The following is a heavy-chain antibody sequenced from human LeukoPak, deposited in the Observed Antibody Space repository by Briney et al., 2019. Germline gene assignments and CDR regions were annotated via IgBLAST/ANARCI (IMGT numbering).Heavy chain of an antibody. D-gene: IGHD5-18*01. CDR2: VYYFGST. CDR1: GGSISSYY. CDR3: ARDTAMALDY. J-gene: IGHJ4*02. Sequence: PSETLSLTCTVSGGSISSYYWSWIRQPPGKGLEWIGYVYYFGSTNYNPSLKSRVTMSVDTSKNQFSLKLSSVTAADTAIYYCARDTAMALDYWGQGTLVTVSS. V-gene: IGHV4-59*01.